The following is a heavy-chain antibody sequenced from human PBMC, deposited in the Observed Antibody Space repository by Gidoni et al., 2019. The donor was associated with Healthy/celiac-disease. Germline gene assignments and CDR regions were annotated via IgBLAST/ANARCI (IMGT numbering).Heavy chain of an antibody. CDR2: VNHSGST. Sequence: QVQLQQWGAGLLKPSETLSLTCAVYGGSFSGYYWSWIRQPPGKGLEWIGEVNHSGSTNYNPSLKSRVTISVDTSKNQFFLTLSSLTAAGTGVYYRARIIRNYGDMSGYFDYWGQVTLVTVSS. D-gene: IGHD4-17*01. J-gene: IGHJ4*02. V-gene: IGHV4-34*01. CDR3: ARIIRNYGDMSGYFDY. CDR1: GGSFSGYY.